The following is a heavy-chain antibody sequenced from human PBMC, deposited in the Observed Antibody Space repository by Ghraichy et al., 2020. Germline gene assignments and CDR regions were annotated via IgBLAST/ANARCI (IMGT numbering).Heavy chain of an antibody. Sequence: SETLSLTCTVSGGSISSYYWSWIRQPPGKGLGWIGYIYYSGSTNYNPSLKSRVTISVDTSKNQFSLKLSSVTAADTAVYYCARVGGTYDYVWGSYRSYYYYYYMDVWGKGTTVTVSS. CDR3: ARVGGTYDYVWGSYRSYYYYYYMDV. CDR2: IYYSGST. D-gene: IGHD3-16*02. J-gene: IGHJ6*03. V-gene: IGHV4-59*01. CDR1: GGSISSYY.